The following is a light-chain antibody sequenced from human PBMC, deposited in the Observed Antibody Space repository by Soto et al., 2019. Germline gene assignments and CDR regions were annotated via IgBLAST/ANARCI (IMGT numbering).Light chain of an antibody. CDR1: QSVSSSY. CDR3: QQYDYWPRT. J-gene: IGKJ1*01. V-gene: IGKV3-20*01. CDR2: GVS. Sequence: EIVLTQSPGTLSLSPGERATLSCRASQSVSSSYLAWYQQKPGQAPRLLLFGVSNRATGIPARFSGSGSGTDFSLTISSPQSEDFAVYYCQQYDYWPRTFGQGTKVDI.